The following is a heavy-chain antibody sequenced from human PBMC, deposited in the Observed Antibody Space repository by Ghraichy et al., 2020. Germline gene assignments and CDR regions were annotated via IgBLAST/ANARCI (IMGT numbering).Heavy chain of an antibody. CDR2: IYYSGST. Sequence: SQTLSLTCTVSGGSISSGDYYWSWIRQPPGKGLEWIGYIYYSGSTYYNPSLKSRVTISVDTSKNQFSLKLSSVTAADTAVYYCARSNYYDSSGLDYWGQGTLVTVSS. V-gene: IGHV4-30-4*01. D-gene: IGHD3-22*01. CDR3: ARSNYYDSSGLDY. J-gene: IGHJ4*02. CDR1: GGSISSGDYY.